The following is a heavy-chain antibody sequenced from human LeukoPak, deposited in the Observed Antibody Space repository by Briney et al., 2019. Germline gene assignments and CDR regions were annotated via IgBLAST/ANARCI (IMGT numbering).Heavy chain of an antibody. Sequence: PGGSLRLSCAASGFTFSSYSMNWVRQAPGKGLEWVSSISSSSSYIYYADSVKGRFTISRDNAKNSLYLQMNSLRAEDTAVYYCAKSFNYYDSSGLSNPTDYWGQGTLVTVSS. D-gene: IGHD3-22*01. V-gene: IGHV3-21*04. CDR2: ISSSSSYI. CDR1: GFTFSSYS. CDR3: AKSFNYYDSSGLSNPTDY. J-gene: IGHJ4*02.